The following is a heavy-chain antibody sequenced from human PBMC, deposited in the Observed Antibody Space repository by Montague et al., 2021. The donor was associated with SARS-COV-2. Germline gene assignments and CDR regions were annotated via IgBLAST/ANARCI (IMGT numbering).Heavy chain of an antibody. CDR3: AREDRWNWFDP. CDR1: GGSISSGSFY. Sequence: SETLSLTCTVSGGSISSGSFYWSWIRQPAGKGLEWIGYIYYRGSTNYNPSLETRVTLSVDPSKNQFSLKLSSVTAADTAVYYCAREDRWNWFDPWGQGTLVIVSS. CDR2: IYYRGST. D-gene: IGHD5-24*01. J-gene: IGHJ5*02. V-gene: IGHV4-61*10.